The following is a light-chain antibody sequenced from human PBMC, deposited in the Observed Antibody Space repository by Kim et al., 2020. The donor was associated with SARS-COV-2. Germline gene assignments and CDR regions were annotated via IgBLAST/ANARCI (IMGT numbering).Light chain of an antibody. J-gene: IGLJ2*01. Sequence: GQKVTISCTGSSCNIGNNNVSWYQQQQRTDPNHLINDNNKRPSGIAASCSGSKSGTSATLRITGRQNGDEEDDHCGTWDSSLNAVVFGGGTQLTVL. CDR2: DNN. V-gene: IGLV1-51*01. CDR3: GTWDSSLNAVV. CDR1: SCNIGNNN.